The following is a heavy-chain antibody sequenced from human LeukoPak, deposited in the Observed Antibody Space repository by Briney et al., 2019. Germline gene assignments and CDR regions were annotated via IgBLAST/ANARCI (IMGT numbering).Heavy chain of an antibody. V-gene: IGHV4-59*13. J-gene: IGHJ3*02. D-gene: IGHD6-6*01. Sequence: SETLSLTCTVSGGPISSYYGSWLGHPPGKGRVWIGYNYYSGSTNYNPSPTRRVPITVDTSKNQCSLKLSSVTAADTAVYDCARGEVVFDIWGQGTVVTVS. CDR2: NYYSGST. CDR3: ARGEVVFDI. CDR1: GGPISSYY.